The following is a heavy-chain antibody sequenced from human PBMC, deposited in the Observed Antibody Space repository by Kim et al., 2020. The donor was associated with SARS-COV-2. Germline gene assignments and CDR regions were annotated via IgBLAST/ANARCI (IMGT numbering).Heavy chain of an antibody. V-gene: IGHV3-53*01. CDR2: IYNDGTI. D-gene: IGHD3-9*01. CDR3: ATLPTLYDATTGYPYVPAYYFDS. J-gene: IGHJ4*02. Sequence: GGSLRLSCAVSGFTVTTLFMTWVRQAPGKPLEWLSIIYNDGTIFYADSVKGRFTISRDKSKNTLFLDMNSLRVEDTTMYYCATLPTLYDATTGYPYVPAYYFDSWGQGILVTVSS. CDR1: GFTVTTLF.